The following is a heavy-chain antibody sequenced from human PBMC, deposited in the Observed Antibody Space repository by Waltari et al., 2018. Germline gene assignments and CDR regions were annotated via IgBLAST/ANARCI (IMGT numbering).Heavy chain of an antibody. Sequence: QITLKESGPTVVKPTETLTLTCNFSGFSLSSSGLTVSWIRQPPGKALEWLAVIYWDDDTRYSPLLRTRLTITKDTSKNAVVLTLANMDPGDTAAYFCARSRGMTYLDFWGQGILVTVSS. CDR1: GFSLSSSGLT. CDR2: IYWDDDT. V-gene: IGHV2-5*02. CDR3: ARSRGMTYLDF. D-gene: IGHD3-10*01. J-gene: IGHJ4*02.